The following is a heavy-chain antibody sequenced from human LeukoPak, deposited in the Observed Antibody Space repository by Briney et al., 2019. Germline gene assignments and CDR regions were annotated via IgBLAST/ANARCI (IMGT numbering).Heavy chain of an antibody. V-gene: IGHV1-69*13. D-gene: IGHD3-22*01. CDR3: AIQYDSSGYPAYYFDY. CDR1: GYTLTELS. Sequence: SVKVSCTVSGYTLTELSMHWVRQAPGQGLEWMGGIIPIFGTANYAQKFQGRVTITADESTITAYMELSSLRSEDTAVYYCAIQYDSSGYPAYYFDYWGQGTLVTVSS. J-gene: IGHJ4*02. CDR2: IIPIFGTA.